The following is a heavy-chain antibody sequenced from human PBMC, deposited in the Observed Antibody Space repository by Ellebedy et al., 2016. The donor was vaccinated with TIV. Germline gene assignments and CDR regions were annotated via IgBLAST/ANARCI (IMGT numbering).Heavy chain of an antibody. CDR1: GFTFSTNA. D-gene: IGHD4-23*01. J-gene: IGHJ4*02. CDR3: TKDILRWAFDY. Sequence: GESLKISCAASGFTFSTNAMSWVRQAPGKGLEWVSAIGNSDETYYADSVKGRFTISRDSSKNTLYLRMNTLRAEDTALYYCTKDILRWAFDYWGQGTLVTVSS. CDR2: IGNSDET. V-gene: IGHV3-23*01.